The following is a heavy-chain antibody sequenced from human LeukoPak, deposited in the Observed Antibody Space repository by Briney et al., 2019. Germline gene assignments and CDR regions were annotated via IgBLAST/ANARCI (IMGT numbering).Heavy chain of an antibody. D-gene: IGHD6-13*01. CDR1: GITFSSYS. V-gene: IGHV3-21*01. J-gene: IGHJ4*02. CDR2: INDNSHYI. CDR3: VTGPRQPQPGPVEDY. Sequence: GGSLRLSCAASGITFSSYSMNWVRQAPGKGLEWVSSINDNSHYIYYVDSVKGRFTTSRDNAKNSLFLQMNSPRVEDTAVYYCVTGPRQPQPGPVEDYWGQGTLVTVSS.